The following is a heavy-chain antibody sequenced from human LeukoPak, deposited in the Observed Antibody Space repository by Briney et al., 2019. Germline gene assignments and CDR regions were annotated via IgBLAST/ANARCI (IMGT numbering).Heavy chain of an antibody. V-gene: IGHV3-23*01. J-gene: IGHJ5*02. CDR2: ISGGGGST. CDR1: GFNFSPYW. CDR3: ARSPTAINGYFDP. Sequence: GGSLRLSCAASGFNFSPYWVNWVRQAPGKGLEWVSIISGGGGSTYYADSVKGRFTISRDNSKNTLYLQMNSLRADDTAVYYCARSPTAINGYFDPWGQGTLVTVSS. D-gene: IGHD2-2*01.